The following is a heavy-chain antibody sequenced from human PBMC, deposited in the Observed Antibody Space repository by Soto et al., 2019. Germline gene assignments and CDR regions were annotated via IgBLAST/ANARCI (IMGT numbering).Heavy chain of an antibody. CDR3: ARGGYSVGGATVY. V-gene: IGHV1-8*01. J-gene: IGHJ4*02. CDR2: MNPKSGDT. Sequence: QVQLVQSGAEVKMPGASVKVSCKASGYTFTGYGINWVRQATGQGLEWMGWMNPKSGDTVYAQKFQGRVSMTRATSISTAYMEMNSLKSEDTAVYYCARGGYSVGGATVYWGQGTLVPVSS. D-gene: IGHD1-26*01. CDR1: GYTFTGYG.